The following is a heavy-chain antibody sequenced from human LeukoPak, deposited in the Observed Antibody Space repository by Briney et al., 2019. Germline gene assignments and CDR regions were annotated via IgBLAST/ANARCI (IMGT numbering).Heavy chain of an antibody. J-gene: IGHJ1*01. V-gene: IGHV3-30*19. D-gene: IGHD4-17*01. CDR3: ARERTYGDYAGEYFQH. CDR1: GFTFSSNV. CDR2: ISYDGSNK. Sequence: GGSLRLSCEASGFTFSSNVMHWVRQAPGKGLEWVTAISYDGSNKYYADSVKGRFTISRDNSKNTLYLQMNSLRAEDTAVYYCARERTYGDYAGEYFQHWGQGTLVTVSS.